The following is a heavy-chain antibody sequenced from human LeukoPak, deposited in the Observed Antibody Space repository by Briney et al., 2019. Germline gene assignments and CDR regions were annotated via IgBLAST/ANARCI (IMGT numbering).Heavy chain of an antibody. CDR2: ISSSSYI. D-gene: IGHD3-22*01. Sequence: EGSLRLSCAASGFTFSSYSMNWVRQAPGKGLEWVSSISSSSYIYYADSVKGRFTISRDNAKNSLYLQMNSLRAEDTAVYYCARDSGDGYYDSSGYGDAFDIWGQGTMVTVSS. V-gene: IGHV3-21*01. CDR3: ARDSGDGYYDSSGYGDAFDI. J-gene: IGHJ3*02. CDR1: GFTFSSYS.